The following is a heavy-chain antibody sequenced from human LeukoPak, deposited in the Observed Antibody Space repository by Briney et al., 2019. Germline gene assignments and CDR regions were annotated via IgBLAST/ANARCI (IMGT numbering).Heavy chain of an antibody. CDR2: ISAYNGNT. J-gene: IGHJ4*02. V-gene: IGHV1-18*01. D-gene: IGHD3-10*01. CDR3: ARATMVQGVITPTFDY. CDR1: XXXFTSYG. Sequence: GASVKVSXKASXXXFTSYGISWVRQAPGQGLEWMGWISAYNGNTNYAQKLQGRVTMTTDTSTSTAYMELRSLRSDDTAVYYCARATMVQGVITPTFDYWGQGTLVTVSS.